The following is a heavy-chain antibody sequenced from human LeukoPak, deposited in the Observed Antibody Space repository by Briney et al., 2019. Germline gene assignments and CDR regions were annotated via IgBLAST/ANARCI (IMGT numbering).Heavy chain of an antibody. V-gene: IGHV4-61*02. D-gene: IGHD4-23*01. CDR2: IYTSGST. CDR1: GGSISSGSYY. Sequence: SQTLSLTCTVSGGSISSGSYYWSWIRQPAGKGLEWIGRIYTSGSTNYNPSLKSRVTISVGTSKNQFSLKLSSVTAADTAVYYCARNDGGLVDYWGQGTLVTVSS. CDR3: ARNDGGLVDY. J-gene: IGHJ4*02.